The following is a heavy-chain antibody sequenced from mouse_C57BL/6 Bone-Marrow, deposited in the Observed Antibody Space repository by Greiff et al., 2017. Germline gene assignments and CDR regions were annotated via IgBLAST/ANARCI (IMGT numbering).Heavy chain of an antibody. CDR3: TRPPYYSNYLYYFDY. CDR1: GYTFTDYE. J-gene: IGHJ2*01. D-gene: IGHD2-5*01. CDR2: IDPETGGT. V-gene: IGHV1-15*01. Sequence: QVQLKESGAELVRPGASVTLSCKASGYTFTDYEMHWVKQTPVHGLEWIGAIDPETGGTAYNQKFKGKAILTADKSSSTAYMELRSLTSEDSAVYYCTRPPYYSNYLYYFDYWGQGTTLTGSS.